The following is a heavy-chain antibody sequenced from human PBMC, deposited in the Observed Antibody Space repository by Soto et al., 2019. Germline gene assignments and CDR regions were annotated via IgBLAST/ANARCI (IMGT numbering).Heavy chain of an antibody. V-gene: IGHV1-8*01. J-gene: IGHJ4*02. CDR2: TNPYSGNT. D-gene: IGHD2-21*01. Sequence: ASVKVSCKASGYTFTNNDINWVRQATGQGLEWMGWTNPYSGNTGYAQKFQGRATMTRDNSITTAYMELSSLRSEDTAVYYCVRAPLDYYSADYFDNWGQGTLVTVSS. CDR1: GYTFTNND. CDR3: VRAPLDYYSADYFDN.